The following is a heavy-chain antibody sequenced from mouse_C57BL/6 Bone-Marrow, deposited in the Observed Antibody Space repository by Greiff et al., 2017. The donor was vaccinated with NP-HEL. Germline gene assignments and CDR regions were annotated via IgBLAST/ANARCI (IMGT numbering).Heavy chain of an antibody. J-gene: IGHJ1*03. V-gene: IGHV1-19*01. CDR1: GYTFTDYY. CDR2: INPYNGGT. Sequence: EVQLQQSGPVLVKPGASVKMSCKASGYTFTDYYMNWVKQSHGKSLEWIGVINPYNGGTSYNQKFKGKATLTVDKSSSTAYMELNSLTSEDSAVYYCASSYRYFDVWGTGTTVTVSS. CDR3: ASSYRYFDV.